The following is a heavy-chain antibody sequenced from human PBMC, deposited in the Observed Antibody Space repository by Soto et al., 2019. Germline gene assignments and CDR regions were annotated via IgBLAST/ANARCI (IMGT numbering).Heavy chain of an antibody. CDR1: GYTFTSYA. Sequence: GASVKVSCKASGYTFTSYAMHWVRQAPGQRLEWMGGINASNGKANYSQKFQGRVTITADESTSTAYMELSSLRSEDTAVYYCARAGNSSVYYYYYGMDVWGQGTTVTVSS. V-gene: IGHV1-3*01. D-gene: IGHD6-13*01. J-gene: IGHJ6*02. CDR3: ARAGNSSVYYYYYGMDV. CDR2: INASNGKA.